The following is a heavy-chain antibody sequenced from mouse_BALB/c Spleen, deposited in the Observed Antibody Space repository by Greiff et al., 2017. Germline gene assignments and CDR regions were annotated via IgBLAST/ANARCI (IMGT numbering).Heavy chain of an antibody. V-gene: IGHV5-4*02. D-gene: IGHD2-3*01. CDR1: GFTFSDYY. J-gene: IGHJ3*01. Sequence: EVQVVESGGGLVKPGGSLKLSCAASGFTFSDYYMYWVRQTPEKRLEWVATISDGGSYTYYPDSVKGRFTISRDNAKNNLYLQMSSLKSEDTAMYYCARGYDGYYGGFAYWGQGTLVTVSA. CDR2: ISDGGSYT. CDR3: ARGYDGYYGGFAY.